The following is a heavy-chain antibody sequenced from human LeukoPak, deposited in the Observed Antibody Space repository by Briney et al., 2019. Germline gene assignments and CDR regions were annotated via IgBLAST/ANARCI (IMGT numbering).Heavy chain of an antibody. J-gene: IGHJ4*02. CDR2: ISGSGGST. CDR3: AKGPYYYDSSGYYYLHAGFDY. CDR1: GFTFSSYA. D-gene: IGHD3-22*01. Sequence: GGSLRLSCAASGFTFSSYAMTWVRQVPGKGLERVSAISGSGGSTYYADSVKGRFTISRDNSKNTLYLKMNSLRAEDTAVYYCAKGPYYYDSSGYYYLHAGFDYWGQGTLVTVSS. V-gene: IGHV3-23*01.